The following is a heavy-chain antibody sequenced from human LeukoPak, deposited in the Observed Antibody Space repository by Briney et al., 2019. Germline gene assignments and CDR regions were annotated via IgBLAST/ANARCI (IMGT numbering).Heavy chain of an antibody. Sequence: SETLSLTCTVSGGSISSGGYYWSWIRQHPGKGLEWIGYIYYSGSTYYNPSLKSRVTISVDTSKNQFSLKLSSVTAADTAVYYWARHYGSGASSDYWGQGTLVTVPS. CDR2: IYYSGST. CDR1: GGSISSGGYY. CDR3: ARHYGSGASSDY. V-gene: IGHV4-31*03. D-gene: IGHD2-15*01. J-gene: IGHJ4*02.